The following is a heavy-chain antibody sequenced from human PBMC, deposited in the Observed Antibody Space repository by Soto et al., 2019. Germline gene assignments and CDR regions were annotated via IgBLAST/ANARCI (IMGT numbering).Heavy chain of an antibody. D-gene: IGHD2-21*02. Sequence: ASVQVSCKSSGYPFNTYYLHWVRQAPGQGLEWMGMIHPSGGGSTYAQKFLGRVTMTMDSSTSTVFMELTSLRSADTAVYYCARGGHIAVVTDSFDSWGQGTLVTVS. CDR2: IHPSGGGS. V-gene: IGHV1-46*02. J-gene: IGHJ4*02. CDR1: GYPFNTYY. CDR3: ARGGHIAVVTDSFDS.